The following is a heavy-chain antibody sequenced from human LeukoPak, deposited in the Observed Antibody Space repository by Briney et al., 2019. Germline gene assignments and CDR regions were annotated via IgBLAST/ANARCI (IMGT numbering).Heavy chain of an antibody. CDR2: INHSGST. Sequence: PSETLSLTCAVYGGSFSGYYWSWIRQPPGKGLEWLGEINHSGSTNYNPSLKSRVTISVDTSKNQFSLKLSSVTAADTAVYYCARGPVAYCSSTSCYTLETYYYYGMDVWGKGTTVTVSS. J-gene: IGHJ6*04. CDR3: ARGPVAYCSSTSCYTLETYYYYGMDV. V-gene: IGHV4-34*01. CDR1: GGSFSGYY. D-gene: IGHD2-2*02.